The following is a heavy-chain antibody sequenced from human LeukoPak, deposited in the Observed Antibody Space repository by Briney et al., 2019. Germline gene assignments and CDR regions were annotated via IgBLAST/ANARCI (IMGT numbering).Heavy chain of an antibody. V-gene: IGHV3-21*01. CDR2: ISSSSGYI. D-gene: IGHD2-2*01. Sequence: GGSLRLSCAASGFTFSSYSMNWVRQAPGKGLEWVSSISSSSGYIYYADSVKGRFTISRDNAKNSLYLQMNSLRAEDTAVYYCARDRLRGIVVVPAANDYWGQGTLVTVSS. CDR1: GFTFSSYS. J-gene: IGHJ4*02. CDR3: ARDRLRGIVVVPAANDY.